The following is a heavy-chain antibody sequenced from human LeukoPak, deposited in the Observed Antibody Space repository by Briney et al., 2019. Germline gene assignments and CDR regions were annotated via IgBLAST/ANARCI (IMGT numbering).Heavy chain of an antibody. J-gene: IGHJ2*01. D-gene: IGHD3-22*01. CDR3: AKVLRYDNGGYYWYFDL. Sequence: TGGSLRLSCAASGFTFTTFGMSWVRQAPGKGLEWVSAISDSGGSTYYADSVKGRFTISRDNSKNTLYLQMDSLRAEDTAVYYCAKVLRYDNGGYYWYFDLWGRGTLVTVSS. CDR2: ISDSGGST. CDR1: GFTFTTFG. V-gene: IGHV3-23*01.